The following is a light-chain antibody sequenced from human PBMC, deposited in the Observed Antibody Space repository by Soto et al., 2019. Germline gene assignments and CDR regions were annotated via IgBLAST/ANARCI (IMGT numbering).Light chain of an antibody. CDR2: DAS. CDR3: QPYGNSSWT. J-gene: IGKJ1*01. V-gene: IGKV3-20*01. CDR1: QSVSSSY. Sequence: EIVLTQSPGTLSLSPGERATLSCRSSQSVSSSYLAWYQQKPGQAPRLLLYDASSRATCIPDRFSGSGSGTDFTLTPSRLEPEDFAVYYCQPYGNSSWTFGQGTKV.